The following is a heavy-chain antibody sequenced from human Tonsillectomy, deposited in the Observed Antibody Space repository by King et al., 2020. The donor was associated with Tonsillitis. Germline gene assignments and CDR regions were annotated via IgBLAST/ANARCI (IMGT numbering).Heavy chain of an antibody. D-gene: IGHD3-16*01. CDR3: ARDDDYDLMDV. Sequence: VQLQQSGPGLVRPSQTLSLTCAISGDSVSSNTAGWNWIRQSPSRGLEWLGRTFYKTRWNYDYALSVRSRMTINPDTSRNQFSLHLNSVTPEDTAVYYCARDDDYDLMDVWGQGTTVTVSS. CDR1: GDSVSSNTAG. J-gene: IGHJ6*02. CDR2: TFYKTRWNY. V-gene: IGHV6-1*01.